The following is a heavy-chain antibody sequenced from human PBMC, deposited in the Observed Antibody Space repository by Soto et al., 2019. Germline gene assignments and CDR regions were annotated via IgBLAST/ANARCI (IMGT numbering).Heavy chain of an antibody. D-gene: IGHD3-10*01. Sequence: SETLSLTCTVSGGSISSSSFSWSWIRQPPGKGLEWIGYILHTGGTQYNPSLKSRVSMSVDKSKNQFSLHLTSVTAADTAVYYCARLQFGEGFDYWGQGALVTVSS. V-gene: IGHV4-30-2*01. J-gene: IGHJ4*02. CDR3: ARLQFGEGFDY. CDR2: ILHTGGT. CDR1: GGSISSSSFS.